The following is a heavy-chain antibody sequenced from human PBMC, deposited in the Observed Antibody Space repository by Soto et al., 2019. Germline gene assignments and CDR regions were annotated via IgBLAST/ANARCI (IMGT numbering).Heavy chain of an antibody. CDR2: ISSYNGYT. CDR3: ARHGGMVRGVLITTYIDY. D-gene: IGHD3-10*01. V-gene: IGHV3-21*01. Sequence: VSLQLSGAASGFNFSDSRMNGVRQAPGKGLEWVASISSYNGYTYYADSIKGRFTISRDNAKKSLYLQINSLSVEDTAVYYCARHGGMVRGVLITTYIDYWGQGTLVTVSS. CDR1: GFNFSDSR. J-gene: IGHJ4*02.